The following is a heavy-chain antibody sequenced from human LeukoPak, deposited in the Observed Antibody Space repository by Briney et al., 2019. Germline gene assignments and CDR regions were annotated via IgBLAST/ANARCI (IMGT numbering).Heavy chain of an antibody. CDR2: IRYDGSNK. CDR3: ARSVGGYFYFYMDV. CDR1: GFTFSSYG. Sequence: GGSLRLSCAASGFTFSSYGMYWVRQAPGKGLEWVAFIRYDGSNKYYADSVKGRFTISRDNAENSLFLQMNSLRVEGTAIYYCARSVGGYFYFYMDVWGKGTTVTISS. V-gene: IGHV3-30*02. J-gene: IGHJ6*03. D-gene: IGHD1-26*01.